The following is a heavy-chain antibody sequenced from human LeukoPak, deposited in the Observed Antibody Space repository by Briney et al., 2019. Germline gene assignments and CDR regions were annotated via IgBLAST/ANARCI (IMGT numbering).Heavy chain of an antibody. CDR1: GYTFTGYY. CDR3: ARDLPARYLRYYFDY. CDR2: INPSGGST. Sequence: ASVKVSCKASGYTFTGYYMHWVRQAPGQGLEWMGIINPSGGSTSYAQKFQGRVTVTRDTSTSTVYMELSSLRSEDTAVYYCARDLPARYLRYYFDYWGQGTLVTVSS. J-gene: IGHJ4*02. D-gene: IGHD4-17*01. V-gene: IGHV1-46*01.